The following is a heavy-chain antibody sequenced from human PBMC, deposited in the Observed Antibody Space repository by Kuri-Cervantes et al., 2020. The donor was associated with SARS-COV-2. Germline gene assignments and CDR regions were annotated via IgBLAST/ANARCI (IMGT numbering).Heavy chain of an antibody. D-gene: IGHD6-13*01. CDR2: IFYSGSA. CDR1: GGSLSSGDYY. V-gene: IGHV4-30-4*08. CDR3: ARGGYSSSWYGVSGWFDP. Sequence: LRLSCTVSGGSLSSGDYYWTWVRQPPGKGLEWIGNIFYSGSASYNPSLKSRVTISVDTSKNQFSLKLSSVTAADTAVYYCARGGYSSSWYGVSGWFDPWGQGTLVTVSS. J-gene: IGHJ5*02.